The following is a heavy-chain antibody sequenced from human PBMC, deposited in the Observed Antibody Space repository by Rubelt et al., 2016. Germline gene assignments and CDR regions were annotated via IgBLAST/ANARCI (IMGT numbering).Heavy chain of an antibody. CDR3: AREWATSTKELDY. CDR2: ISHYSTNI. J-gene: IGHJ4*02. D-gene: IGHD2-2*01. CDR1: GFTFSSYR. V-gene: IGHV3-21*01. Sequence: EVQLVESGGGLVKPGGSLRLSCAASGFTFSSYRMNWVRQAPGKGLEWVSSISHYSTNIYYADSVKGRFTISRDNAKNSLDLEMNALRAEETAVYYWAREWATSTKELDYWGQGTLVTVSS.